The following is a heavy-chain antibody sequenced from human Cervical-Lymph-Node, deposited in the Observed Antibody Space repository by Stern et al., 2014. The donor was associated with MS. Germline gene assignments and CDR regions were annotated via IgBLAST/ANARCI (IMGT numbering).Heavy chain of an antibody. Sequence: QVQLVESGAEVKKPGSSVKGSCKASGGTFINHAISWVRQAPGQGLEGMGGFIPIFGTTHYAQKFQGRVTITADESATTAYMELTSLRSQDTAVYYCARDNDDNGMDVWGQGTTVIVSS. CDR3: ARDNDDNGMDV. D-gene: IGHD2-8*01. CDR2: FIPIFGTT. V-gene: IGHV1-69*01. CDR1: GGTFINHA. J-gene: IGHJ6*02.